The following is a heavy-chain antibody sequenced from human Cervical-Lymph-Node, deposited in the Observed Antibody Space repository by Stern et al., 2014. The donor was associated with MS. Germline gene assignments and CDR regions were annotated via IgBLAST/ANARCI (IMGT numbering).Heavy chain of an antibody. Sequence: QVQLVQSGVEVKKAGASVKVSCKASGYTFTTYGISWVRQAPGQGLEWMGWISAYDGWTNYEQKFQGRVTMTRDISTSTVYMELRSLTSDDTAVYYCVREGEDKGTXXFVYWGQGTLVTVSS. D-gene: IGHD3-16*01. CDR3: VREGEDKGTXXFVY. J-gene: IGHJ4*02. CDR1: GYTFTTYG. V-gene: IGHV1-18*01. CDR2: ISAYDGWT.